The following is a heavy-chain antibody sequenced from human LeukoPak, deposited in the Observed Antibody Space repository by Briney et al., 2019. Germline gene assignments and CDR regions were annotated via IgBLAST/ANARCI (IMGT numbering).Heavy chain of an antibody. D-gene: IGHD5-24*01. J-gene: IGHJ4*02. Sequence: PGGSPRLSCAASGFTFSSYAMHWVRQAPGKGLEWVAVISYDGSNKYYADSVKGRFTISRDNSKNTLYLQMNSLRAEDTAVYYCARDKGEMAPGRGAYFDYWGQGTLVTVSS. V-gene: IGHV3-30-3*01. CDR3: ARDKGEMAPGRGAYFDY. CDR2: ISYDGSNK. CDR1: GFTFSSYA.